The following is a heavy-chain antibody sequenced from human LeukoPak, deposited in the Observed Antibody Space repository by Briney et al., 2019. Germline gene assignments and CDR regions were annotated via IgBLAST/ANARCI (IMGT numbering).Heavy chain of an antibody. D-gene: IGHD4-17*01. CDR2: IWYDGSNK. J-gene: IGHJ5*02. CDR1: GFTFSSYG. Sequence: GGSLRLSCAASGFTFSSYGMHWVRQAPGKGLEWVAVIWYDGSNKYYADSVKGRFTISRDNSKNTLYLQMNSLRAEDTAVYYCARDLTTIAGGRFDPWGQGTLVTVSS. V-gene: IGHV3-33*01. CDR3: ARDLTTIAGGRFDP.